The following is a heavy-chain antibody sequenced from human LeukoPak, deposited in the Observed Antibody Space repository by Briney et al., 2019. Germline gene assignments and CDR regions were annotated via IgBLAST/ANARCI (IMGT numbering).Heavy chain of an antibody. J-gene: IGHJ6*01. D-gene: IGHD6-19*01. Sequence: PGGSLRLSCAASGFTFSSYAMSWVRQAPGKGLEWVSAISGSGGSTYYADSVKGRFTISRDNSKNTLYLQMNSLGAEDTAVYYCANAGYSSGWYESYYYGMDVWGQGTTVTVSS. CDR3: ANAGYSSGWYESYYYGMDV. V-gene: IGHV3-23*01. CDR1: GFTFSSYA. CDR2: ISGSGGST.